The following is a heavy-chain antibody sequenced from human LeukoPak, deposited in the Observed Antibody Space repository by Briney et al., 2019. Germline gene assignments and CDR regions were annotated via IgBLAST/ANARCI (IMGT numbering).Heavy chain of an antibody. Sequence: ASVKASCKASGGTFSSYAISWVRQAPGQGLEWMGRIIPIFGIANYAQKFQGRVTITADKSTSTAYMELSSLRSEDTAVYYCARDASLEGESHYGMDVWGQGTTVTVSS. CDR3: ARDASLEGESHYGMDV. J-gene: IGHJ6*02. V-gene: IGHV1-69*04. CDR1: GGTFSSYA. D-gene: IGHD3-16*01. CDR2: IIPIFGIA.